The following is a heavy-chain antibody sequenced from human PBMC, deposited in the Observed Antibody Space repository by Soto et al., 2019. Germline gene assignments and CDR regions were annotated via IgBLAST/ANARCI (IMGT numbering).Heavy chain of an antibody. CDR1: GFTFSRYW. Sequence: GGSLRLSCAASGFTFSRYWMDWVRQAPRKGLEWVATIKNGGSEQYYVDSVKGRFIVSRDNAKNSLFLQMNSLRAEDTAVYYCARLTSGWHTNAFDYWGQGTLVTVSS. J-gene: IGHJ4*02. CDR2: IKNGGSEQ. D-gene: IGHD6-19*01. V-gene: IGHV3-7*03. CDR3: ARLTSGWHTNAFDY.